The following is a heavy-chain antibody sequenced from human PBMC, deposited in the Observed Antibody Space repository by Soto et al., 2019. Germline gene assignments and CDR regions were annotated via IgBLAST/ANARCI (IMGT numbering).Heavy chain of an antibody. CDR3: ARGRYSYGLNS. CDR2: IYYSGST. Sequence: QVQLQESGPGLVKPSETLSLTCTVSGGSVSSGSYYWSWIRQPPGKGLEWIGYIYYSGSTNYNPSRKRRVTISVDTSKNQFSLKLSSVTAADTAVYYCARGRYSYGLNSWGQGTLVTVSS. J-gene: IGHJ4*02. CDR1: GGSVSSGSYY. D-gene: IGHD5-18*01. V-gene: IGHV4-61*01.